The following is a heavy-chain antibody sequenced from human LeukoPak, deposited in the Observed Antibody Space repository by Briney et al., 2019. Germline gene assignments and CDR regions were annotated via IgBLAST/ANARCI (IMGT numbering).Heavy chain of an antibody. J-gene: IGHJ4*02. CDR3: ARDGGYFDY. V-gene: IGHV4-61*02. Sequence: SQTLSLTCTVSGDSISSGGYYWSWIRQPAGKGLEWIGRRHSSGSTSYNPSLKSRVTISMDTPKNQFSLKLSSVTAADTAVYYCARDGGYFDYWGQGSLVTVSS. CDR2: RHSSGST. CDR1: GDSISSGGYY.